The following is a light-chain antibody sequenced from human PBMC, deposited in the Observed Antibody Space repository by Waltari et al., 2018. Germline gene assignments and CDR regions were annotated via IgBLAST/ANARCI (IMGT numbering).Light chain of an antibody. Sequence: EIVLTQSPETLSLSTGERVTLSCRASQTITSSYLAWYQQKPGQAPRRLSYGASSRATGISDRFSGSGSGTDFTLTISRLEPEDVAGYYCQQYGASPHSFGPGSKVHV. V-gene: IGKV3-20*01. CDR1: QTITSSY. CDR2: GAS. CDR3: QQYGASPHS. J-gene: IGKJ3*01.